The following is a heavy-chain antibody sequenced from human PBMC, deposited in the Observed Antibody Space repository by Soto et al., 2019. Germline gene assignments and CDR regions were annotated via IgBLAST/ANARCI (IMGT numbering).Heavy chain of an antibody. J-gene: IGHJ4*02. CDR1: GYSFTSYW. D-gene: IGHD6-19*01. CDR2: IDPSDSYT. Sequence: EVQLVQSGAEVKKPGESLRISCKGSGYSFTSYWISWVRQMPGKGLEWMGRIDPSDSYTNYSPSFQGDVTISADKSISTAYLQWSSLKASDTAMYYCARLAMWSRYSSGGFDYWGQGTLVTVSS. CDR3: ARLAMWSRYSSGGFDY. V-gene: IGHV5-10-1*01.